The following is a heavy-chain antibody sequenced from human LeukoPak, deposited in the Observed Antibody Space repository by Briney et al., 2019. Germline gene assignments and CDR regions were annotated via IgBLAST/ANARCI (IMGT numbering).Heavy chain of an antibody. Sequence: PGGSLRLSCAASGFTFSNYWMNWVRQTPGRGLEWVAIIKQDGSEKLYVDSVEGRFTISRDNAKNSLYLQMNSLRVEDTAVCYCVGGAGWLVDYWGQGTLVTVSS. D-gene: IGHD2-15*01. V-gene: IGHV3-7*01. CDR1: GFTFSNYW. J-gene: IGHJ4*02. CDR3: VGGAGWLVDY. CDR2: IKQDGSEK.